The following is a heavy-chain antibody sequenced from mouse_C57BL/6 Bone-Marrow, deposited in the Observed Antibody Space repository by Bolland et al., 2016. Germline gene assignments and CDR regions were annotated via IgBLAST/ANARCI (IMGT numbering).Heavy chain of an antibody. J-gene: IGHJ4*01. CDR2: T. D-gene: IGHD4-1*01. CDR3: ARRTGTRYAMDD. V-gene: IGHV1-72*01. Sequence: TKYNEKFKSKATLTVDKPSSTAYMQLSSLTSEDSAVYYCARRTGTRYAMDDWGQGTS.